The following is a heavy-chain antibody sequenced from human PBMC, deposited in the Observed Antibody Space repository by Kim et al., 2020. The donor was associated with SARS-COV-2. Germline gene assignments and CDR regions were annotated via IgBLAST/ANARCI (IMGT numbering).Heavy chain of an antibody. V-gene: IGHV3-30*09. D-gene: IGHD3-10*01. CDR1: GFPFSHYA. J-gene: IGHJ4*02. CDR2: ISSDGSYK. Sequence: GGSLRLSCAASGFPFSHYAMRWVRQAPGRGLEWVAVISSDGSYKHYADSVKGRFAISRDNSKNTLYVQMNSLRPDDTAMYYCARDEGSPTAAIGLFWGQGTQVTVSS. CDR3: ARDEGSPTAAIGLF.